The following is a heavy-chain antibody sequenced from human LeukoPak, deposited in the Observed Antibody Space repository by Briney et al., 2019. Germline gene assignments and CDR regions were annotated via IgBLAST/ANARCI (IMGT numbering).Heavy chain of an antibody. Sequence: GRPLRLSCAASGFIFSSYAMHWVRQAPGKGLEWVAVISYDGSNKYYADSVKGRFTISRDNSKNTLYLQMNSLRAEDTAVYYCAKDQLCYWGQGTLVTVSS. CDR2: ISYDGSNK. V-gene: IGHV3-30*04. CDR1: GFIFSSYA. CDR3: AKDQLCY. D-gene: IGHD1-1*01. J-gene: IGHJ4*02.